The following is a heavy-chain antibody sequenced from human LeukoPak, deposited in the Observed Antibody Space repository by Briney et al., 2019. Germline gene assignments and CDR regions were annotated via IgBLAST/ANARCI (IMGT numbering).Heavy chain of an antibody. CDR3: AKGKFPTSSSWADY. D-gene: IGHD6-13*01. CDR1: GFSLRNKA. Sequence: SGGSLRLSCAASGFSLRNKAMTWVRQAPGKGLEWVSTISASGGSTYYADSVKGRFTISRDNSKNTLYLQMNSLRAEDTAVYYCAKGKFPTSSSWADYWGQGTLVTVSS. V-gene: IGHV3-23*01. CDR2: ISASGGST. J-gene: IGHJ4*02.